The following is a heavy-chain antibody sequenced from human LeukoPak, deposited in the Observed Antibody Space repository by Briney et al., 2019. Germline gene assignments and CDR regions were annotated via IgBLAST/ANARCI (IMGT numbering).Heavy chain of an antibody. D-gene: IGHD3-3*01. CDR2: LSTSGSYI. CDR3: ARGNYDFAYDP. Sequence: GGSLRLSCAASGYIVNDFDMNWVRQAPGKGLEWVSYLSTSGSYIHYADSVKGRFTISRDAGKNSLYLQLDSLTVEDTAVYFCARGNYDFAYDPWGQGTLVTVSS. CDR1: GYIVNDFD. J-gene: IGHJ5*02. V-gene: IGHV3-21*01.